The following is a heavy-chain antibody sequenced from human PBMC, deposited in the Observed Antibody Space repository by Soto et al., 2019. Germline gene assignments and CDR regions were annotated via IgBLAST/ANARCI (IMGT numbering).Heavy chain of an antibody. J-gene: IGHJ4*02. V-gene: IGHV4-59*01. CDR1: GGSISNYF. D-gene: IGHD6-13*01. CDR3: ARFNSNSSPVHY. Sequence: SETLSLTCTVSGGSISNYFWSWIRQPPGKGLEWMGYVYYSGNTNYNPSLKSRVTISVDTSKNQFSLNLTSVTTADTAVYFCARFNSNSSPVHYWGQGTLVTVYS. CDR2: VYYSGNT.